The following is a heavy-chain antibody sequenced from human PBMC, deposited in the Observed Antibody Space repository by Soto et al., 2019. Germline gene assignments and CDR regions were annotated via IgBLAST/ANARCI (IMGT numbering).Heavy chain of an antibody. Sequence: QVQLQESGPGLVKPSGTLSLTCAVSGGSISSSNWWSWVRQPPGKGLEWIGEIYHSGSTNYNPSLKSRVTISVDKSKKQFALKLSSVTAAATAVYYCASLGFCSGGSCCSAFDYWGQGSLVAVSS. J-gene: IGHJ4*02. D-gene: IGHD2-15*01. V-gene: IGHV4-4*02. CDR2: IYHSGST. CDR1: GGSISSSNW. CDR3: ASLGFCSGGSCCSAFDY.